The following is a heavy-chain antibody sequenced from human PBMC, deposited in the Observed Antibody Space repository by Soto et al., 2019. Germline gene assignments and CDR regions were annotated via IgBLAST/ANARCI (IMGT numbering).Heavy chain of an antibody. CDR3: ARYCSSTSCYGLTRGGYYYYGMDV. Sequence: PGESLKISCNGSGYSFTSYWISWVRQMPGKGLEWMGRIDPSDSYTNYSPSFQGHVTISADKSISTAYLQWSSLKASDTAMYYCARYCSSTSCYGLTRGGYYYYGMDVWGQGTTVTVSS. D-gene: IGHD2-2*01. CDR2: IDPSDSYT. CDR1: GYSFTSYW. V-gene: IGHV5-10-1*01. J-gene: IGHJ6*02.